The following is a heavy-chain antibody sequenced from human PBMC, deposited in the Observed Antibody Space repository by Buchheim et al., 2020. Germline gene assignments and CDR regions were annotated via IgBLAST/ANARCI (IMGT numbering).Heavy chain of an antibody. V-gene: IGHV4-61*02. CDR3: ARSGTWFSGYNWEVAGDYFDP. Sequence: QVQLQESGPGLVKPSQTLSLTCTVSGASISSGSYYWNWVRQPAGKGLEWIGRFYTSGGINYNPSLKSRVTISADRAKNQLPLKLTSVTAADTAVYYCARSGTWFSGYNWEVAGDYFDPWGQGTL. J-gene: IGHJ5*02. CDR2: FYTSGGI. D-gene: IGHD5-12*01. CDR1: GASISSGSYY.